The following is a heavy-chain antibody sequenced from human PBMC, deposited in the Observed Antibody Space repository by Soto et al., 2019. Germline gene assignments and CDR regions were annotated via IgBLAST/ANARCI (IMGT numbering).Heavy chain of an antibody. CDR2: IYYSGST. Sequence: ETLSLTCTFSGGSISSSSYYWGWIRQPPGKGLEWIGSIYYSGSTYYNPSLKSRVTISVDTSKNQFSLKLSSVTAADTAVYYCARSHDYDYVWGSYRSVYGMDVWGQGTTVPVYS. CDR3: ARSHDYDYVWGSYRSVYGMDV. V-gene: IGHV4-39*01. CDR1: GGSISSSSYY. D-gene: IGHD3-16*02. J-gene: IGHJ6*02.